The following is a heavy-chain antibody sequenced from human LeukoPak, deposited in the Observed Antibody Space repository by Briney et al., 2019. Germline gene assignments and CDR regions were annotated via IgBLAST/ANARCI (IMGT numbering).Heavy chain of an antibody. CDR1: GGSISSSSYY. CDR2: IYYSGST. Sequence: SETLSLTCTVSGGSISSSSYYWGWIRQPPGKRLEWIGSIYYSGSTYYNPSLKSRVTISVDTSKNQFSLKLSSVTAADTAVYYCATIAAAVVYWGQGTLVTVSS. CDR3: ATIAAAVVY. J-gene: IGHJ4*02. D-gene: IGHD6-13*01. V-gene: IGHV4-39*07.